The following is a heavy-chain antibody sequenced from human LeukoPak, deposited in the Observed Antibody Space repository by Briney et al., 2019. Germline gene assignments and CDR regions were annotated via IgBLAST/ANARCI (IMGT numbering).Heavy chain of an antibody. V-gene: IGHV4-59*08. CDR2: IYYSGST. Sequence: TSETLSLTCTVSGGSIRSYYWSWIRQPPGKGLQWIGYIYYSGSTSYNPSLKSRVTILVDTSKNQFSLKLSSVTAADTAVYYCARHERDASLDHAFDIWGQGTMVTVSS. J-gene: IGHJ3*02. CDR1: GGSIRSYY. CDR3: ARHERDASLDHAFDI. D-gene: IGHD5-24*01.